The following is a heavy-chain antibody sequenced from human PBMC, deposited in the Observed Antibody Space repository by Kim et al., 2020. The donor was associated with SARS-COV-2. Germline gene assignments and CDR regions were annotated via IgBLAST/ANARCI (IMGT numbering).Heavy chain of an antibody. V-gene: IGHV3-30*03. D-gene: IGHD1-26*01. CDR2: ISSDGSKK. CDR1: GFTFSSYG. J-gene: IGHJ4*02. Sequence: GGSLRLSCAASGFTFSSYGIHWVRQAPGKGLEWVAVISSDGSKKDYAESVKGRLTISRDNSKNTLYLQMNSLRAEDTAVYYCARGNTGRFDYWGQGTLVTVSS. CDR3: ARGNTGRFDY.